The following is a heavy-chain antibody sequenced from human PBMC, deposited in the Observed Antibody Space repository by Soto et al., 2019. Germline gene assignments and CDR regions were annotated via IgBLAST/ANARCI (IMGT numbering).Heavy chain of an antibody. CDR2: ISSNGGST. CDR1: GFTFSTYA. Sequence: GGSLRLSCSASGFTFSTYAMHWVRQAPGKGLQYVPSISSNGGSTYYPDSVKGRFTISRDNSKNTLYLQMSSLRAEDTAVYYCVKDRWIDYWGQGTLVTVSS. CDR3: VKDRWIDY. D-gene: IGHD3-16*02. V-gene: IGHV3-64D*06. J-gene: IGHJ4*02.